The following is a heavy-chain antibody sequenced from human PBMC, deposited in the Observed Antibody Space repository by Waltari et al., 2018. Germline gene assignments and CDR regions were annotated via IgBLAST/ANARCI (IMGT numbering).Heavy chain of an antibody. J-gene: IGHJ5*02. CDR3: ARGYCSSTSPCWFDP. CDR2: IYYGGST. Sequence: QLQLQESGPGLVKPSETLSLTCPVSGGSITSSSYPWGWIRQPPGKGLEWIGSIYYGGSTFYNPSLKSRVTISVDTSKNQFSLKLRSVTAADTAVYYCARGYCSSTSPCWFDPWGQGTLVTVSS. V-gene: IGHV4-39*07. CDR1: GGSITSSSYP. D-gene: IGHD2-2*01.